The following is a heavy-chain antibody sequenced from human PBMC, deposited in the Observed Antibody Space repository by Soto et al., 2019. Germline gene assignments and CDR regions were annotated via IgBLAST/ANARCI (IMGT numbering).Heavy chain of an antibody. CDR3: TTAERGRGYYYDSSGYSDDAFDI. Sequence: EVQLVESGGGLVKPGGSLRLSCAASGFTFSNAWMSWVRQAPGKGLEWVGRIKSKTDGGTTDYAAPVKGRFTISRDDSKNTLYLQMNSLKHEDTAVYYCTTAERGRGYYYDSSGYSDDAFDIWGQGTMVTVSS. V-gene: IGHV3-15*01. CDR1: GFTFSNAW. CDR2: IKSKTDGGTT. D-gene: IGHD3-22*01. J-gene: IGHJ3*02.